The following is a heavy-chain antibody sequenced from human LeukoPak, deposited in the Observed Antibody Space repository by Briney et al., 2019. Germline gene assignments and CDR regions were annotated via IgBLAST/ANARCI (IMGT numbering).Heavy chain of an antibody. V-gene: IGHV1-18*01. J-gene: IGHJ6*02. CDR3: ARDRGYSGYDYYYYGMDV. CDR1: GYTFTSYG. Sequence: GASVKVSCKASGYTFTSYGISWVRQAPGQGLEWMGWISAYNGNTNYAQKLQGRVTMTTDTSTSTAYMELRSLRSGDTAVYYCARDRGYSGYDYYYYGMDVWGQGTTVTVSS. D-gene: IGHD5-12*01. CDR2: ISAYNGNT.